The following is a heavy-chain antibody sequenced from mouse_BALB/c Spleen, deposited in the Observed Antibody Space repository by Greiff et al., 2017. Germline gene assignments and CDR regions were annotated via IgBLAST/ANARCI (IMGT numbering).Heavy chain of an antibody. CDR2: IDPANGNT. CDR3: ASLRYDGRDFDY. D-gene: IGHD2-14*01. CDR1: GFNIKDTY. V-gene: IGHV14-3*02. J-gene: IGHJ2*01. Sequence: EVQLQQSGAELVKPGASVKLSCTASGFNIKDTYMHWVKQRPEQGLEWIGRIDPANGNTKYDPKFQGKATITADTSSNTAYLQLSSLTSEDTAVYYCASLRYDGRDFDYWGQGTTLTVSS.